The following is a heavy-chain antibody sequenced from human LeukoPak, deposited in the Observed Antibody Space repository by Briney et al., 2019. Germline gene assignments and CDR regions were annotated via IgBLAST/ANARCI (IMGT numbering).Heavy chain of an antibody. Sequence: GASVKVSCKASGGTFSSYAISWVRQAPGQGLEWMGGIIPIFGTANYAQKFQGRVTITADESTSTAYMELSSLRSEDTAVYYCARAIVVVPAAVGNWFDPWGQGTLVTVSS. CDR2: IIPIFGTA. CDR1: GGTFSSYA. D-gene: IGHD2-2*01. CDR3: ARAIVVVPAAVGNWFDP. J-gene: IGHJ5*02. V-gene: IGHV1-69*13.